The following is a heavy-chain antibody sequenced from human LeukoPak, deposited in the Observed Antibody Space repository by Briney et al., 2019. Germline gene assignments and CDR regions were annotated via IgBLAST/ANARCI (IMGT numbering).Heavy chain of an antibody. Sequence: GGSLRLSCAASGFTFSTYGMTWVRQAPGKGLESVSYISPSGTDISYADSVKGRFTISRDNAYNSLYLQMDSLRVEDTAVYYCARDGRWINYYDGSSPVWGQGIMVTVSS. V-gene: IGHV3-21*05. D-gene: IGHD3-22*01. CDR3: ARDGRWINYYDGSSPV. CDR2: ISPSGTDI. J-gene: IGHJ4*02. CDR1: GFTFSTYG.